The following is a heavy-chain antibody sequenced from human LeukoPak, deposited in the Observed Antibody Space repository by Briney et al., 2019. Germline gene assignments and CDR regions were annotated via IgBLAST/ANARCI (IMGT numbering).Heavy chain of an antibody. CDR2: MSASGRTT. D-gene: IGHD5-12*01. Sequence: GGSLTLSRACSLLILLQYALSEVRQAPGKGLEWVSTMSASGRTTYYADSVKGRFTISRDNSKNTLYLQLNSLRVEDTAVYYCAKGLGSGYYYFDYWGRGTLVTVSS. V-gene: IGHV3-23*01. CDR3: AKGLGSGYYYFDY. CDR1: LLILLQYA. J-gene: IGHJ4*02.